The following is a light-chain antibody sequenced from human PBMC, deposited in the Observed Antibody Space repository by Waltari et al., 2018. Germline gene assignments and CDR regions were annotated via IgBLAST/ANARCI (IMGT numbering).Light chain of an antibody. V-gene: IGKV1-12*01. CDR1: LGISGW. Sequence: DIQMTQPPSSVSASVGDRVTITCRASLGISGWLAWYQQKPGRAPNLLIYAASSLQSGVPARFSGSGSGTEFTLTISSLQPDDFATYYCQQAASFPLTFGGGTKVEIK. CDR2: AAS. J-gene: IGKJ4*01. CDR3: QQAASFPLT.